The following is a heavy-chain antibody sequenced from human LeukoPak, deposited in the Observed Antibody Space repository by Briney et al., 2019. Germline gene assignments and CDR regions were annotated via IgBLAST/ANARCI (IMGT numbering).Heavy chain of an antibody. CDR1: GFTFSSYS. J-gene: IGHJ5*02. CDR3: SRDRVLGSGSLDA. D-gene: IGHD3-10*01. CDR2: IRGDGNDA. V-gene: IGHV3-74*01. Sequence: GGSLRLSCAASGFTFSSYSMNWVRQAPGKGLVWVSRIRGDGNDATYADSVKGRFTVSRDNARSTLFLQMNRLTADDTAVYYCSRDRVLGSGSLDAWGQGTLVSVSS.